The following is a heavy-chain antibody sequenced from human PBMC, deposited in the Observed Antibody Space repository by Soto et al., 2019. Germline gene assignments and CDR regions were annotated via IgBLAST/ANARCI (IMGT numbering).Heavy chain of an antibody. Sequence: GASVKVSCKASGGTLSSYAISWVRQAPGQGLEWMGGIIPIFGTANYAQKFQGRVTITADESTSTAYMELSSLRSEDTAVYYCAAVSLYAGGGVAWAGPDYWGQGTLVTVSS. D-gene: IGHD3-10*01. CDR2: IIPIFGTA. V-gene: IGHV1-69*13. CDR3: AAVSLYAGGGVAWAGPDY. CDR1: GGTLSSYA. J-gene: IGHJ4*02.